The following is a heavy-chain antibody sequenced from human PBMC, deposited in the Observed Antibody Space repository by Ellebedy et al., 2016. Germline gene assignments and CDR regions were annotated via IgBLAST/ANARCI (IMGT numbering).Heavy chain of an antibody. CDR1: GFTFSSYS. V-gene: IGHV3-21*01. J-gene: IGHJ6*02. Sequence: GGSLRLSCAASGFTFSSYSMNWVRQAPGKGLEWVSSISSSSGYIYYADSLKGRFTVSRDNAKNSLYLQMNGLRAEDTAVYYCARGGWLRLGDYGMDVWGQGTTVTVSS. D-gene: IGHD5-12*01. CDR3: ARGGWLRLGDYGMDV. CDR2: ISSSSGYI.